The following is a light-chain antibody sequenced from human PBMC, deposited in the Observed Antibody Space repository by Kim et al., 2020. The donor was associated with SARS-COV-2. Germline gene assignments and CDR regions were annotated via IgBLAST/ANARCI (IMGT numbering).Light chain of an antibody. CDR1: LSVSRY. J-gene: IGKJ2*01. CDR3: QQRSNWPRT. Sequence: SLSSGERATLSCRASLSVSRYSAWYQQKPGQAPRLLIYDASNRATGIPARFSGSGSGTDFTLTISSREPEEFAVYYCQQRSNWPRTFGQGTKLEI. CDR2: DAS. V-gene: IGKV3-11*01.